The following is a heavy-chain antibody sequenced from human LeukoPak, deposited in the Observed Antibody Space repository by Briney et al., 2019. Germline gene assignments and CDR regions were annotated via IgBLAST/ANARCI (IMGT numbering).Heavy chain of an antibody. D-gene: IGHD2-8*01. CDR3: ARPIVLMVYASPPIAFDI. Sequence: SETLSLTCAVSGYSISSGYYWGWIRQPPGKGLEWIGSIYHSGSTYYNQSLKSRVTISVDTSKNQFSLKLSSVTAADTAVYYCARPIVLMVYASPPIAFDIWGQGTMVTVSS. CDR1: GYSISSGYY. V-gene: IGHV4-38-2*01. CDR2: IYHSGST. J-gene: IGHJ3*02.